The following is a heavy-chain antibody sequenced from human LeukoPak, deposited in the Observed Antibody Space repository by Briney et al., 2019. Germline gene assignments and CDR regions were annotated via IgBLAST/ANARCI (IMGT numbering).Heavy chain of an antibody. J-gene: IGHJ3*02. V-gene: IGHV1-69*04. CDR1: GGTFSSYA. CDR3: ALAYCGGDCYSHDAFDI. CDR2: IIPILGIA. D-gene: IGHD2-21*02. Sequence: SVKVSCKASGGTFSSYAISWVRQAPGQGLEWMGRIIPILGIANYAQKFQGRVTITADKSTSTAYMELSSLGSEDTAVYYCALAYCGGDCYSHDAFDIWGQGTMVTVPS.